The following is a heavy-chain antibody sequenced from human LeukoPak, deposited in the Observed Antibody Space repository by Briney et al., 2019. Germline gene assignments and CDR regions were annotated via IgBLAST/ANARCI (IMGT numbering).Heavy chain of an antibody. D-gene: IGHD3-10*01. CDR1: GGSISSGSYY. Sequence: PSQTLSLTCTVSGGSISSGSYYWSWIRQPAGKGLEWIGRIYTSGSTNYNPSLKSRVTISVDTSKNQFSLKLSSVTAADTAVYYCARDVSMLRGLNLEYFDQWGQGTLVTVSS. J-gene: IGHJ4*02. CDR3: ARDVSMLRGLNLEYFDQ. CDR2: IYTSGST. V-gene: IGHV4-61*02.